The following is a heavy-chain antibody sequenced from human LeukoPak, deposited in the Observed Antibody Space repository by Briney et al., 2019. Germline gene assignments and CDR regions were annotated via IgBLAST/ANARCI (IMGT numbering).Heavy chain of an antibody. J-gene: IGHJ4*02. CDR2: IYYSGST. CDR3: AREGDYDFWSGYYTDY. CDR1: GGSISSGGYY. Sequence: NPSETLSLTCTVSGGSISSGGYYWSWIRQHPGKGLEWIGYIYYSGSTYYNPSLKSRVTISVDTSKNQFSLKLSSVTAADTAVYYCAREGDYDFWSGYYTDYWGQGTLVTVSS. D-gene: IGHD3-3*01. V-gene: IGHV4-31*03.